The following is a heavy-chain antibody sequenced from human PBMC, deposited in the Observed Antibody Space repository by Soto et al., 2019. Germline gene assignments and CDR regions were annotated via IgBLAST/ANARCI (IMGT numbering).Heavy chain of an antibody. CDR3: ARGSGSYYYYYYGMDV. D-gene: IGHD3-10*01. V-gene: IGHV4-61*08. Sequence: SETLSLTCTVSGGSISSGGYYWSWIRQHRGKGLEWIGYIYYSGSTSYNPSLKSRVTISVDTSKNQFSLKLSSVTAADTAVYYCARGSGSYYYYYYGMDVWGQGTTVTVSS. CDR2: IYYSGST. J-gene: IGHJ6*02. CDR1: GGSISSGGYY.